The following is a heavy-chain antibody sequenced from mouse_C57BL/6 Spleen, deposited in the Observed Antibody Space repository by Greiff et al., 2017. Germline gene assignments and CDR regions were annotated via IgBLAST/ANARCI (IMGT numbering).Heavy chain of an antibody. CDR2: IYPGSGST. D-gene: IGHD3-2*02. V-gene: IGHV1-55*01. Sequence: QVQLQQPGAELVKPGASVKMSCKASGYTFTSYWITWVKQRPGQGLEWIGDIYPGSGSTNYNEKFKSKATLTVDTSSSTAYMQLSSLTSEDAAVYYCASQDSSGYAGAMDYWGQGTSVTVSS. CDR1: GYTFTSYW. J-gene: IGHJ4*01. CDR3: ASQDSSGYAGAMDY.